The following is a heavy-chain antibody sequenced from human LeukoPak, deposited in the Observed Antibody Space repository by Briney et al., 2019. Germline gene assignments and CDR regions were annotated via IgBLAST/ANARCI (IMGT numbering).Heavy chain of an antibody. D-gene: IGHD1-1*01. CDR1: GGSFSGYY. V-gene: IGHV4-34*01. CDR3: AGGLGTAGTQGLIDY. CDR2: INHSGST. J-gene: IGHJ4*02. Sequence: SETLSLTCAVYGGSFSGYYWSWIRQPPGKGLEWIGEINHSGSTNYNPSLKSRVTISVDTSKNQFSLKLSSETAADTAVYYCAGGLGTAGTQGLIDYWGQGTLVTVSS.